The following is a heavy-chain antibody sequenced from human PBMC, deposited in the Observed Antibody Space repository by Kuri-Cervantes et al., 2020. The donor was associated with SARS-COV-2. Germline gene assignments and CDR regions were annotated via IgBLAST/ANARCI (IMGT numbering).Heavy chain of an antibody. D-gene: IGHD2-15*01. J-gene: IGHJ5*02. CDR3: ARGDLGYCSGGSCYNWFDP. V-gene: IGHV3-13*01. Sequence: GGSLRLSCAASGFTFSSYDMHWVRQATGKGLEWVSAIGTAGDTYYPGSVKGRFTISRENAKNSLYLQMSSLRAEDTAVYYCARGDLGYCSGGSCYNWFDPWGQGTLVTVSS. CDR1: GFTFSSYD. CDR2: IGTAGDT.